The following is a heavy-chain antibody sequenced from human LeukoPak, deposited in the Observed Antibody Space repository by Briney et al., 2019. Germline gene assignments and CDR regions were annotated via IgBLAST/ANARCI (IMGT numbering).Heavy chain of an antibody. Sequence: SVKVSCKASGGTFSSYAISWVRQAPGQGLEWMGGIIPILGTANYAQKFQGRVTITADESTSTAYMELSSLRSEDTAVYYCASDCSSTSCQSPFDYWGQGTLVTVSS. CDR1: GGTFSSYA. CDR3: ASDCSSTSCQSPFDY. J-gene: IGHJ4*02. CDR2: IIPILGTA. D-gene: IGHD2-2*01. V-gene: IGHV1-69*13.